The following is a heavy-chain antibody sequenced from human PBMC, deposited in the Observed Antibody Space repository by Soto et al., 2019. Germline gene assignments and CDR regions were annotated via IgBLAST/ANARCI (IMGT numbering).Heavy chain of an antibody. CDR2: ITEDGSEK. D-gene: IGHD1-1*01. CDR3: ATTVSGNSPL. V-gene: IGHV3-7*02. J-gene: IGHJ4*02. CDR1: GFSFNNYW. Sequence: PWGSLRLSCAGSGFSFNNYWMTWVRQSPGKGLEWVASITEDGSEKYYADSMKGRFAISRDNAKNSLYLQINSLRAEATALYYCATTVSGNSPLWGQGILVTVSS.